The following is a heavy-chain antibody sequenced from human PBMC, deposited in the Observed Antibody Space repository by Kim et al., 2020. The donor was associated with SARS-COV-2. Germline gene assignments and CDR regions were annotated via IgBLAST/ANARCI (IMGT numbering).Heavy chain of an antibody. J-gene: IGHJ3*02. Sequence: KSRVTISVDTSKNQFSLRRSSVTAADMAVYYCARFGQYTVTTEADAFDIWGQGTMVTVSS. D-gene: IGHD4-17*01. CDR3: ARFGQYTVTTEADAFDI. V-gene: IGHV4-39*01.